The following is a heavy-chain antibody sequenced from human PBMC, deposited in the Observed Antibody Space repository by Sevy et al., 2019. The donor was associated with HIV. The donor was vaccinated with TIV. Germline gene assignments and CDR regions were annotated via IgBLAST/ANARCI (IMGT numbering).Heavy chain of an antibody. Sequence: ASVKVSCKASGDTLRKHAISWVRQAPGKGLEWMGGIIPTFDTANFPRKFQDIVTITADESTSTVYMELSSLRSEDTAVYYCARAGENLYYSYYDYWGQGTLVTVSS. J-gene: IGHJ4*02. CDR3: ARAGENLYYSYYDY. D-gene: IGHD3-10*01. CDR1: GDTLRKHA. CDR2: IIPTFDTA. V-gene: IGHV1-69*13.